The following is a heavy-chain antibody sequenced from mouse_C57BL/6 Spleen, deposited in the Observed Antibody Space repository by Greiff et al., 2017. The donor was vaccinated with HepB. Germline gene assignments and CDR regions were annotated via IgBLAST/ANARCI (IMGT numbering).Heavy chain of an antibody. D-gene: IGHD3-2*02. CDR3: ARKATYWFAY. CDR2: IYPGDGDT. CDR1: GYAFSSYW. V-gene: IGHV1-80*01. Sequence: QVQLKESGAELVKPGASVKISCKASGYAFSSYWMNWVKQRPGKGLEWIGQIYPGDGDTNYNGKFKGKATLTADKSSSTAYMQLSSLTSEDSAVYFCARKATYWFAYWGQGTLVTVSA. J-gene: IGHJ3*01.